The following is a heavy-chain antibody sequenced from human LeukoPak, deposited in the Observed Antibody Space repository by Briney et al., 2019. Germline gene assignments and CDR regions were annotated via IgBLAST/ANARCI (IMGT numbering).Heavy chain of an antibody. CDR2: IYTGGST. V-gene: IGHV3-53*01. J-gene: IGHJ3*02. CDR3: ACLVGATRPSAFDI. CDR1: GFTFSSYW. Sequence: GGSLRLSCAASGFTFSSYWMSWVRQAPGKGLEWVSVIYTGGSTYYADSVKGRFTISRVNSKNTLYLQMNSLRAEDTAVYYCACLVGATRPSAFDIWGQGTMVTVSS. D-gene: IGHD1-26*01.